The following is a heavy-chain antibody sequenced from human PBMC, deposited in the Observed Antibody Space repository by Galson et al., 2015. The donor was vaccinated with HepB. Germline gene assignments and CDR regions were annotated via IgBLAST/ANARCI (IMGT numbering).Heavy chain of an antibody. D-gene: IGHD4-17*01. CDR1: GYTFTNYA. Sequence: SVKVSCKASGYTFTNYAMHWVRQAPGQRLEWMGGIIPILGIANYAQKFQGRVTITADKSTSTAYMELSSLRSEDTAVYYCARAMTTGPTYYYYYYMDVWGKGTTVTVSS. CDR2: IIPILGIA. V-gene: IGHV1-69*10. J-gene: IGHJ6*03. CDR3: ARAMTTGPTYYYYYYMDV.